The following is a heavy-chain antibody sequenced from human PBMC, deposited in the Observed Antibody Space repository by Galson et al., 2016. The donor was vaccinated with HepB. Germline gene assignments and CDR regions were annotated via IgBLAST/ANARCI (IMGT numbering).Heavy chain of an antibody. J-gene: IGHJ6*02. CDR2: ISSNGGTT. CDR3: VKMYTKYAYYYYGMDV. V-gene: IGHV3-64D*06. CDR1: GFTLRNYW. Sequence: SLRLSCAASGFTLRNYWMTWVRQAPGKGLDYVSAISSNGGTTYYADSVKGRFTISRDNSKNTLYLQMSSLRAEDTAVYYCVKMYTKYAYYYYGMDVWGQGTTVTVSS. D-gene: IGHD1-1*01.